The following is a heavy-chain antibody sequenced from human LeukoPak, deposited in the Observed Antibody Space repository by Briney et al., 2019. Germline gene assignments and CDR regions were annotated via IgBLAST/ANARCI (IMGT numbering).Heavy chain of an antibody. CDR2: IIPILGIA. D-gene: IGHD3-22*01. V-gene: IGHV1-69*04. Sequence: SVKVSCKASGGTFSSYAISWVRQAPGQGLEWMGRIIPILGIANYAQKFQGRVTITADKSTSTAYMELSSLRSEDTAVYYCAREGYYDSSGPTVYYYGMDVWGQGTTVTVSS. CDR1: GGTFSSYA. CDR3: AREGYYDSSGPTVYYYGMDV. J-gene: IGHJ6*02.